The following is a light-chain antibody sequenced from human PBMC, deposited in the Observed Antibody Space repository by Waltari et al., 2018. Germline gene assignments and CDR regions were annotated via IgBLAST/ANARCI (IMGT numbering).Light chain of an antibody. CDR3: QQYNNWPPWT. CDR2: GAS. Sequence: EIVMTQSPVTLSVSPGEGATLSCRASQNINSNLAWYQQQPGQTPRLLIYGASTRAIGIPARFSGSGSGTEFTLTISSLQSEDFALYYCQQYNNWPPWTFGQGTKVEIK. V-gene: IGKV3D-15*01. CDR1: QNINSN. J-gene: IGKJ1*01.